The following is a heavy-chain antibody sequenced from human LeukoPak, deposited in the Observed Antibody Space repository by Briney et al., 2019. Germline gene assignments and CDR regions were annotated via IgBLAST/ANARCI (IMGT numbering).Heavy chain of an antibody. CDR1: GFMFSSNW. CDR2: IKEDGTET. Sequence: GGSPRLSCAASGFMFSSNWMSWVRLAPGKGLEWVANIKEDGTETYYADSVKGRFTISRDNAKNSLYLQMNSLRVEDTAVYYCAKEGRSLQTYWGQGTLVTVSS. D-gene: IGHD5-24*01. V-gene: IGHV3-7*03. CDR3: AKEGRSLQTY. J-gene: IGHJ4*02.